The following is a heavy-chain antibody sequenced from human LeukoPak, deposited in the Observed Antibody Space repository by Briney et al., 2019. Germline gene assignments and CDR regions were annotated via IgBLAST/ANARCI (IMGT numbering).Heavy chain of an antibody. CDR3: AALEGGYSYSSIPH. Sequence: GGSLRLSCAGSGITVSSNYMSWVRQAPGKGLEWIAIIYSGGSAYYADSVKGRFTISRDNSKNTLFLQMYSLRADDTAVYFCAALEGGYSYSSIPHWGQGTLVTVSS. CDR2: IYSGGSA. D-gene: IGHD5-12*01. CDR1: GITVSSNY. V-gene: IGHV3-53*01. J-gene: IGHJ4*02.